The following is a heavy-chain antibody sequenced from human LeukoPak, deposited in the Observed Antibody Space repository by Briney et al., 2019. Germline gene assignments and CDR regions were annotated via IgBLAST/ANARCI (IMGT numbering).Heavy chain of an antibody. J-gene: IGHJ4*02. V-gene: IGHV3-21*01. Sequence: GGSLRLSCAASGFTFSSYSMNWVRQAPGKGLQWVSSVSSSGAYIFYADSVQGRFTISRDNAKNSLYLQMNSLRAEDTAVYYCTRDGESSGWYSACWGQGTLVTVSS. CDR3: TRDGESSGWYSAC. D-gene: IGHD6-19*01. CDR1: GFTFSSYS. CDR2: VSSSGAYI.